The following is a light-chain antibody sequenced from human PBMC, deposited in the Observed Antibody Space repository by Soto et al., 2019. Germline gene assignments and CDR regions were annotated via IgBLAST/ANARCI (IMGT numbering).Light chain of an antibody. V-gene: IGKV3-20*01. CDR2: AAS. J-gene: IGKJ5*01. CDR3: HHYGHGRDT. CDR1: QTVTSNY. Sequence: EIVLTQSPATISLSPGERATLSCRASQTVTSNYLAWYQQNPGQAPRLLIYAASSRATGIPDRFSGSGSGTDFSLTISRLEPEDFAVYYCHHYGHGRDTLGQGTRLETK.